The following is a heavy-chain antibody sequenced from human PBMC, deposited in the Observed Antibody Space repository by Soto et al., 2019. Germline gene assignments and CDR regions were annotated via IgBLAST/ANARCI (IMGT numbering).Heavy chain of an antibody. CDR3: ARGVDYYDSSGFSPYLDH. Sequence: SETLSLTCTVSGGSISGSYWYWIRQPPGEGLEWIGNLHYSGSTNYNPSLKSRVSIFLDMSKNQISLKLVSLTAADTAVYYCARGVDYYDSSGFSPYLDHWGQGTLVTVS. V-gene: IGHV4-59*01. CDR2: LHYSGST. J-gene: IGHJ4*02. CDR1: GGSISGSY. D-gene: IGHD3-22*01.